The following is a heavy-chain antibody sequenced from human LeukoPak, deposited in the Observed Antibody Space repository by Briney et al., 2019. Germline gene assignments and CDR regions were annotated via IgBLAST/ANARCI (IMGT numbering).Heavy chain of an antibody. CDR2: INHSGST. D-gene: IGHD2-15*01. J-gene: IGHJ6*03. Sequence: PSETLSLTCAVYGGSFSGYYWSWIRQPPGKGLEWIGEINHSGSTNYNPSLKSRVTISVDTSKNQFSLKLSSVTAADTAVYYCASSRGGYYYMDVWDKGTTVTVSS. V-gene: IGHV4-34*01. CDR1: GGSFSGYY. CDR3: ASSRGGYYYMDV.